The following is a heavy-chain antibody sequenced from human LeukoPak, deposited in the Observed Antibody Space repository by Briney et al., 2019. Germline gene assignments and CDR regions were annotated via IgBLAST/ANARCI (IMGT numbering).Heavy chain of an antibody. Sequence: PGRSLRLSCAASGFTFNNYALHWVRQAPGKGLEWVALITYPGGHKYYADSVKGRFIISRDNSKDTLYLQMDSLRGDDTAVFYCAREQMGPNGYYYGMDVWGQGTTVTVSS. V-gene: IGHV3-30-3*01. CDR2: ITYPGGHK. CDR1: GFTFNNYA. D-gene: IGHD2-8*01. J-gene: IGHJ6*02. CDR3: AREQMGPNGYYYGMDV.